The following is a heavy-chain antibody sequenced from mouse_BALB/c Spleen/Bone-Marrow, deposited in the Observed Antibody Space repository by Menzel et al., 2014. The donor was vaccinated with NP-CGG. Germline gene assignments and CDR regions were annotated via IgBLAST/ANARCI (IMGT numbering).Heavy chain of an antibody. CDR3: ARAHYYGLFAY. Sequence: EVKLVESGGGLVQPGGSLKLSCAASGFDFSRYWMSWVRQAPGKGLEWIGETNPDSSTINYTPSLKDKFIISRDNAKNTLYLQMSKVRSEDTALYYCARAHYYGLFAYWGQGTLVTVSA. CDR1: GFDFSRYW. D-gene: IGHD1-2*01. J-gene: IGHJ3*01. CDR2: TNPDSSTI. V-gene: IGHV4-1*02.